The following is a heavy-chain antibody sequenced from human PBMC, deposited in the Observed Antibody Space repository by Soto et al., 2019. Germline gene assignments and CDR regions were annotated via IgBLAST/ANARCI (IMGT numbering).Heavy chain of an antibody. CDR2: ITAYSGNT. D-gene: IGHD2-2*01. CDR1: GYTFISYG. CDR3: ARVVVLPAATTGRGFDS. J-gene: IGHJ5*01. Sequence: ASVKVSCKASGYTFISYGITWVRQAPGQGFEWMGWITAYSGNTNYAQKFQGRVTMTTDTSTGTASMELRSLRSDDTAVYYCARVVVLPAATTGRGFDSWGQGTLVTVSS. V-gene: IGHV1-18*04.